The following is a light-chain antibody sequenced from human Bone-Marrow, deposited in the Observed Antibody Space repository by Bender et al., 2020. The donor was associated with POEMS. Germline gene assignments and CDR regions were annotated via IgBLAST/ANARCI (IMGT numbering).Light chain of an antibody. CDR1: SSDVGGYNY. CDR3: SSYAGNNNLV. V-gene: IGLV2-14*01. CDR2: AVT. Sequence: QSALTQPASVSGSPGQSITISCTGTSSDVGGYNYVSWYQQHPGKAPKLMIYAVTKRPSGISNRFSGSKSGNTASLTISGLQAEDEADYYCSSYAGNNNLVFGGGTKLTVL. J-gene: IGLJ2*01.